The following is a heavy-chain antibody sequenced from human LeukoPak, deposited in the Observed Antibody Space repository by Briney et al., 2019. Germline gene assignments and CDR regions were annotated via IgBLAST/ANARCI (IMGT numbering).Heavy chain of an antibody. CDR3: ARGSGSKGNFEY. Sequence: GGSLRLSCAASGFTFSSYSMNWVRQAPGKGLEWISYIGSSSSTIYYADSMRGRFTISRDNSRNTLYLQMNSLRAEDTAMYYCARGSGSKGNFEYWGQGTLVTVSS. CDR1: GFTFSSYS. V-gene: IGHV3-48*01. J-gene: IGHJ4*02. CDR2: IGSSSSTI. D-gene: IGHD2/OR15-2a*01.